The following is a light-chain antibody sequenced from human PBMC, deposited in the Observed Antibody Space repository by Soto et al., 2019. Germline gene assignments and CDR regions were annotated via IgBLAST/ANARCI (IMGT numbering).Light chain of an antibody. V-gene: IGKV3-20*01. CDR3: QQYTGPPTT. CDR2: GAS. J-gene: IGKJ5*01. CDR1: QTVISNY. Sequence: IILTQSTDTLSLSPGERATLSCRASQTVISNYLAWCQQRPGQAPRLLIYGASTRAAGIPDRFSGSGSGTDFTLTITRLEPEDSAVYFCQQYTGPPTTFGQGTRLAI.